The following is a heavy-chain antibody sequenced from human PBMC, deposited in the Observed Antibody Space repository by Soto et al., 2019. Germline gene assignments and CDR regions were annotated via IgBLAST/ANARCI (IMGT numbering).Heavy chain of an antibody. D-gene: IGHD2-2*03. CDR1: GYSFTSYW. Sequence: PGESLKISCKGSGYSFTSYWISWVRQMPGKGLEWMGRIDPSDSYTNYSPSFQGHVTISADKSISTAYLQWSSLKASDTAMYYCARVGYCSSTSCHPSGGMDVWGQGTTVTV. CDR2: IDPSDSYT. V-gene: IGHV5-10-1*01. J-gene: IGHJ6*02. CDR3: ARVGYCSSTSCHPSGGMDV.